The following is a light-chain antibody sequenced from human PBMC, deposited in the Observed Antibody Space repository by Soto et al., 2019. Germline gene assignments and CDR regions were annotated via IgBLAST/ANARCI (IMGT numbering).Light chain of an antibody. CDR1: QSISNW. J-gene: IGKJ1*01. Sequence: DIQMTQSPSTLSASVGDRVTITCRASQSISNWLAWYQQKPGKATKLLIYDVSRLESGVPSRFSGSGSGTKFTLTISSLQPDDFATYYCQQYNSYPWTFGQGTKVDIK. CDR2: DVS. CDR3: QQYNSYPWT. V-gene: IGKV1-5*01.